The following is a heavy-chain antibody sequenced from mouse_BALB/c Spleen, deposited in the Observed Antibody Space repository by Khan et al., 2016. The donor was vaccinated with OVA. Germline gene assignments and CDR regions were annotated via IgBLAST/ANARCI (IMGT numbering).Heavy chain of an antibody. D-gene: IGHD4-1*01. J-gene: IGHJ3*01. CDR3: ATHLTGSFAY. CDR2: ISSDGDYT. CDR1: GFTFSPYS. Sequence: EVELVESGGDLVKSGGSLKLSCAASGFTFSPYSMSWVRQTPDKRLEWVATISSDGDYTYYPDSVKGRFNISRDNAKNTLYLQMSSLKSEDTAIYYCATHLTGSFAYWGQVTLVTVSA. V-gene: IGHV5-6*01.